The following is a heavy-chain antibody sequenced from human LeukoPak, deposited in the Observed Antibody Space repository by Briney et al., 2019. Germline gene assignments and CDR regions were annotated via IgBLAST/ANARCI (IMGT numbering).Heavy chain of an antibody. CDR3: TRDYGDYKGDY. CDR1: GFTFSDYA. D-gene: IGHD4-17*01. J-gene: IGHJ4*02. Sequence: PGGSLRLSCAASGFTFSDYAVIWVRQAPGRGLEWVGFIRSKAYGGTAEYAASVKGRFTISRDDSKSIAYLQMDSLKTEDTAVYYCTRDYGDYKGDYWGQGTLVTVSS. V-gene: IGHV3-49*04. CDR2: IRSKAYGGTA.